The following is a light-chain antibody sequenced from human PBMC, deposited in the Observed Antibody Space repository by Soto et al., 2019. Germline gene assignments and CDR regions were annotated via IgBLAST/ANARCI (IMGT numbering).Light chain of an antibody. CDR1: QSVSSY. CDR3: QQRSNWPRT. V-gene: IGKV3-11*01. CDR2: DAS. J-gene: IGKJ4*01. Sequence: EIVLTQSPATLSLSPGERATLSCRASQSVSSYLAWYQQKPGQAPRLLIYDASNRATGIPARFSGSGSGTDFTLTISSLEPEDVAVYYCQQRSNWPRTLGGGTKVEIK.